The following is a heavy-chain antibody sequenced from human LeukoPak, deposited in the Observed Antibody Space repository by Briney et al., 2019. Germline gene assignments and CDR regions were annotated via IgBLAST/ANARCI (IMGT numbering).Heavy chain of an antibody. V-gene: IGHV1-69*13. J-gene: IGHJ6*03. CDR2: IIPIFGTA. Sequence: SVKVSCKASGGTFSSYDISWVRQAPGQGLEWMGGIIPIFGTANYAQKFQGRVTITADESTSTAYMELSSLRSEDTAVYYCARDPGAVAANPYYYYYMDVWGKGTTVTISS. CDR3: ARDPGAVAANPYYYYYMDV. D-gene: IGHD6-19*01. CDR1: GGTFSSYD.